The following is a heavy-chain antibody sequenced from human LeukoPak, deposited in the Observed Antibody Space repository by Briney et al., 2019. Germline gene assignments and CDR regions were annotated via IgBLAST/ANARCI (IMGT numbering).Heavy chain of an antibody. CDR2: ISYDGGNK. Sequence: GRSLRLSCAASGFTFSSYATHWVRQAPGKGLEWVAVISYDGGNKYYADSVKGRSTISRDNSKNTLYLQMNSLRAEDTAVYYCARDGGMSVATINGPDCWGQGTLVTVSS. CDR1: GFTFSSYA. CDR3: ARDGGMSVATINGPDC. J-gene: IGHJ4*02. V-gene: IGHV3-30-3*01. D-gene: IGHD5-24*01.